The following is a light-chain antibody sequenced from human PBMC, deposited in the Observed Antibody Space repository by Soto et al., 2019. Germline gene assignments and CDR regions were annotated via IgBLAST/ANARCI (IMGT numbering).Light chain of an antibody. J-gene: IGKJ3*01. CDR1: QGIRNF. CDR3: QKYSSVPV. CDR2: AAS. Sequence: DIQMTQSPTSLSASVGDRVTITCRASQGIRNFVAWYQQKPGKAPKLLIYAASTLQSGVPSRFSGSGSETDFTLTINSLQPEDVATYSCQKYSSVPVFGPGTKVAIK. V-gene: IGKV1-27*01.